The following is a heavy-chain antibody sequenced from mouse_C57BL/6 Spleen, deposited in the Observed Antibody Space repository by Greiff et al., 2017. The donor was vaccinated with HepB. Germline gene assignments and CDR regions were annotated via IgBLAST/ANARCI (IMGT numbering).Heavy chain of an antibody. D-gene: IGHD4-1*01. V-gene: IGHV1-50*01. CDR3: ASPGASAY. CDR1: GYTFTSYW. CDR2: IDPSDSYT. J-gene: IGHJ3*01. Sequence: QVQLQQPGAELVKPGASVKLSCKASGYTFTSYWMQWVKQRPGQGLEWIGEIDPSDSYTNYNQKFKGKATLTVDTSSSTAYMQLSSLTSGDSAVYYCASPGASAYWGQGTLVTVSA.